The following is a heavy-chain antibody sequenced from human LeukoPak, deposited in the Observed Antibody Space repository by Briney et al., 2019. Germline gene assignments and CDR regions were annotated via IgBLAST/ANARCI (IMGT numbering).Heavy chain of an antibody. J-gene: IGHJ3*02. D-gene: IGHD2-2*02. V-gene: IGHV3-53*01. Sequence: PGGSLRLSCAASGFTFSSYWMHWVRQAPGKGLVWVSVIYSSGSTYYADSVKGRFTISRDNSKNTLYLQMNSLTAEDTAIYYCAREVCTTSSCHSDAFDIWGRGTMVTVSS. CDR2: IYSSGST. CDR3: AREVCTTSSCHSDAFDI. CDR1: GFTFSSYW.